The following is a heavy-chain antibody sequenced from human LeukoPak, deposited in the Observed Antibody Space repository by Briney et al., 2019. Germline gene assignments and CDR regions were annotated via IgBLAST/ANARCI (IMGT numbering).Heavy chain of an antibody. CDR1: GGSISSGSYY. CDR2: IYTSGST. D-gene: IGHD3-22*01. CDR3: ARHLYDYDSSGYYRNWFDP. J-gene: IGHJ5*02. V-gene: IGHV4-61*02. Sequence: SETLSLTCTVSGGSISSGSYYWSWIRQPAGKGLEWIGRIYTSGSTNYNPSLKSRVTISVDTSKNQFSLKLSSVTAADTAVYYCARHLYDYDSSGYYRNWFDPWGQGTLVTVSS.